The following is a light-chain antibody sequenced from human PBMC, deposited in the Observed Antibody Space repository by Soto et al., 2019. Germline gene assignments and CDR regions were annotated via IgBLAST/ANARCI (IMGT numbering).Light chain of an antibody. J-gene: IGKJ5*01. Sequence: IQLTQSASSLSASVGDRVTITCRASQGLXNYFAWYQVKPGQVPKTLTYFASTLQSGFPSRLSGRGSGTDFSLSISSLQPEDGATYYCQNYNMATRTFGQGTRLEIK. CDR1: QGLXNY. V-gene: IGKV1-27*01. CDR3: QNYNMATRT. CDR2: FAS.